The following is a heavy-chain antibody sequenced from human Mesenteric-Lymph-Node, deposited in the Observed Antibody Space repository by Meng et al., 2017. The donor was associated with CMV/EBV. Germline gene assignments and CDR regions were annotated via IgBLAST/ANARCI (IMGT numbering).Heavy chain of an antibody. CDR1: GGSISSSSYY. V-gene: IGHV4-61*05. CDR2: IYYSGST. CDR3: ARAASHYDILTGFYYYYGMDV. D-gene: IGHD3-9*01. Sequence: GSLRLSCTVSGGSISSSSYYWGWIRQPPGKGLEWIGYIYYSGSTNYNPSLKSRVTISVDTSKNQFSLKLSSVTAADTAVYYCARAASHYDILTGFYYYYGMDVWGQGTTVTVSS. J-gene: IGHJ6*02.